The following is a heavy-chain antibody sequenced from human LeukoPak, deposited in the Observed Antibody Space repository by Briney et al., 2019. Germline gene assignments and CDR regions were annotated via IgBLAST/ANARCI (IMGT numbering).Heavy chain of an antibody. J-gene: IGHJ6*03. CDR1: GFAFSSFA. CDR2: INGGGNTT. D-gene: IGHD6-19*01. V-gene: IGHV3-23*01. CDR3: TKELHVAVSVADYYYFYMGV. Sequence: GGSLRLSCAASGFAFSSFAMGWVRQSPGKGLEWLSTINGGGNTTFYADSVKGRFTISRDNSKNTLYLHMDSLRPDDTAIYYCTKELHVAVSVADYYYFYMGVWGRGTAVTVSS.